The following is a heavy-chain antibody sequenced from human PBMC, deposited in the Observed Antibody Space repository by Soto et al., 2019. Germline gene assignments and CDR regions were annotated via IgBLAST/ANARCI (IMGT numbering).Heavy chain of an antibody. V-gene: IGHV4-31*03. CDR2: IYYSGST. D-gene: IGHD1-26*01. CDR1: GGSISSGGYY. CDR3: ARDRGSGSYSYYFDY. J-gene: IGHJ4*02. Sequence: QVQLQESGPGLVKPSQTLSLTCTVSGGSISSGGYYWSWIRQHPGKGLEWIGYIYYSGSTYYNPSRKSRVTISVDPSKNQFSLKLSSVTAADTAVYYCARDRGSGSYSYYFDYWGQGTLVTVSS.